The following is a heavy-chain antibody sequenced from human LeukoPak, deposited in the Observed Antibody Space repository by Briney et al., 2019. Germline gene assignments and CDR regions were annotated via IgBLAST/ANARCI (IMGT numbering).Heavy chain of an antibody. J-gene: IGHJ3*02. V-gene: IGHV1-2*02. CDR3: ARDREGYYDILTGYYGVGAFDI. CDR2: INPNSGGT. D-gene: IGHD3-9*01. CDR1: GYTFTGYY. Sequence: GESLKISCKASGYTFTGYYMHWVRQAPGQGLEWMGWINPNSGGTNYAQKFQGRVTMTRDTSISTAYMELSRLRSDDTAVYYCARDREGYYDILTGYYGVGAFDIWGQGTMVTVSS.